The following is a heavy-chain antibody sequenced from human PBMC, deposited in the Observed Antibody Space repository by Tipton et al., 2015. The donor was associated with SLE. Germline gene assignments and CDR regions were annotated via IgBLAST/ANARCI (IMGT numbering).Heavy chain of an antibody. CDR3: ARSSWYSSSPSEY. D-gene: IGHD6-13*01. CDR2: IYYSGST. Sequence: TLSLTCTVSGGSVSSCCYYWSWIRQPPGKGLEWIGYIYYSGSTKYNPSLKSRVTISLDTSKNQFSLKLSSVTAADTAVYYCARSSWYSSSPSEYWGQGTLVTVSS. CDR1: GGSVSSCCYY. V-gene: IGHV4-61*01. J-gene: IGHJ4*02.